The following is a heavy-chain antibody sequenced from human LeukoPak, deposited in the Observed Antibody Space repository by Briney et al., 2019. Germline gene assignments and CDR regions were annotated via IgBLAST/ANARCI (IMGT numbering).Heavy chain of an antibody. Sequence: GGSLRLSCAASGFTFRSYDMHWVRQTPGRGLEWVSAIGIAGDTHYPDSVKGRFPISRENAKNSMYLQMNSLKDGDTAVYYCVRGGIQVSGIDAFDIWGQGTMVTVSS. CDR3: VRGGIQVSGIDAFDI. J-gene: IGHJ3*02. D-gene: IGHD5/OR15-5a*01. CDR2: IGIAGDT. V-gene: IGHV3-13*01. CDR1: GFTFRSYD.